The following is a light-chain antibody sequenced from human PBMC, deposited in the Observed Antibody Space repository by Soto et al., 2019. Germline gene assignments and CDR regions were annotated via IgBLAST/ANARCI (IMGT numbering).Light chain of an antibody. V-gene: IGKV1-39*01. CDR3: QQSHSTPPT. Sequence: DIQMTESLSSRSASVGDRVSITCRASQSISSYLNWYQHKPGKAPKLLIYAARSLQSGVPSRFSGSGSGTDFTLTISGLQLEDIATYYCQQSHSTPPTFGQGTRLEI. CDR2: AAR. CDR1: QSISSY. J-gene: IGKJ5*01.